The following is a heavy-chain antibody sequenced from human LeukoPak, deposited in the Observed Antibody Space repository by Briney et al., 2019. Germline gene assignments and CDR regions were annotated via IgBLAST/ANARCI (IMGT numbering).Heavy chain of an antibody. Sequence: ASVKVSCKASGYTFTSYYMHWVRQAPGQGLEWMGIINPSGGSTSYAQKFQGRVTMTRDTSTSTVYMELSSLRSEDTAVYYCARDGGIVVVPAAISSYYYYMDVWGKGTTVTVSS. D-gene: IGHD2-2*01. V-gene: IGHV1-46*01. J-gene: IGHJ6*03. CDR3: ARDGGIVVVPAAISSYYYYMDV. CDR1: GYTFTSYY. CDR2: INPSGGST.